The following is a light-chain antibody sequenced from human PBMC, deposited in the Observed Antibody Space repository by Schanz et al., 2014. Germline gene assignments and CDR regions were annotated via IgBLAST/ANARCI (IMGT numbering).Light chain of an antibody. CDR3: ASYTTRSTLVV. V-gene: IGLV2-14*01. CDR2: DVN. CDR1: SSDVGAFNY. J-gene: IGLJ2*01. Sequence: QSALTQPASLSGSPGQSITISCTGSSSDVGAFNYVSWYQQHPGRAPKLMIYDVNNRPSGVSNRFSGSKSGNTASLTISGLQAEDEADYYCASYTTRSTLVVFGGGTKLLVL.